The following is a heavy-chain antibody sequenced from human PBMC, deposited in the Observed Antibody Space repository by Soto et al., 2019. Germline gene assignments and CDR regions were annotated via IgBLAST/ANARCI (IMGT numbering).Heavy chain of an antibody. CDR2: TRNKANSYTT. Sequence: GGSLRLSCAASGFTFSDHYMDWVRQAPGKGLEWVGRTRNKANSYTTEYAASVKGRFTISRDDSKNSLYLQMNSLKTEDTAVYYCARLVPSLTPYMDVWGQGTTVTVSS. D-gene: IGHD3-10*01. CDR3: ARLVPSLTPYMDV. CDR1: GFTFSDHY. V-gene: IGHV3-72*01. J-gene: IGHJ6*02.